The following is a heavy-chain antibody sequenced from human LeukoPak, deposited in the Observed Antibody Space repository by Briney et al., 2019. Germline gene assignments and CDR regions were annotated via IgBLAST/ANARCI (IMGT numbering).Heavy chain of an antibody. D-gene: IGHD2-8*01. V-gene: IGHV3-48*01. CDR1: GFTFSSYS. CDR2: ISSSSSST. J-gene: IGHJ4*02. Sequence: PGGSLRLSCAASGFTFSSYSMNWVRQAPGKGLVWVSCISSSSSSTYYEASVKGRFTISRDNAKNQLSLQMNSLRAEDTAVYYCARDTEHLYFGFDYWGQGTLVTVSS. CDR3: ARDTEHLYFGFDY.